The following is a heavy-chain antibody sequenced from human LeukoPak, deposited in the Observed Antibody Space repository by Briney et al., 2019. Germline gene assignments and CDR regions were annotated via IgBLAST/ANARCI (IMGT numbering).Heavy chain of an antibody. V-gene: IGHV1-18*01. D-gene: IGHD6-19*01. CDR3: ARDPSNTSGRYQYFDL. Sequence: GASVKVSCKASGYIFSNYGISWVRQAPGQGLEWMGWISAYNGDTIYAQKVQGRVTMTTDTSTTTAYMELRSLTSDDTALYYCARDPSNTSGRYQYFDLWGRGTLVTVSS. CDR2: ISAYNGDT. J-gene: IGHJ2*01. CDR1: GYIFSNYG.